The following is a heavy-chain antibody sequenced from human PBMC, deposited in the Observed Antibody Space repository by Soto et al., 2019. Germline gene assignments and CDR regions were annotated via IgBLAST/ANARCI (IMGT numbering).Heavy chain of an antibody. D-gene: IGHD2-2*03. CDR3: AKMGIGMFSHKHHFDH. CDR1: GFTFSSFG. Sequence: EVQLLDSGGDLAQPGGSLRLSCTASGFTFSSFGMAWVRQAPGKGLEWVSAISGSGDSSYYADSVKDRFTISRDNPTNTLYLQMNNLRAADTAVYYCAKMGIGMFSHKHHFDHWGQGTQVTVSS. J-gene: IGHJ4*02. CDR2: ISGSGDSS. V-gene: IGHV3-23*01.